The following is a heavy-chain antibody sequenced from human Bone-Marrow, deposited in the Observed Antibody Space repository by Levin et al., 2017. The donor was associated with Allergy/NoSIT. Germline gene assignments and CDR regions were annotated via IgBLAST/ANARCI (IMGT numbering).Heavy chain of an antibody. CDR3: ARDRMAGSSRVRDFYGMDV. J-gene: IGHJ6*02. CDR2: IYYSGNT. V-gene: IGHV4-31*03. D-gene: IGHD6-13*01. Sequence: SETLSLTCTVSGDSLSSGGFYWSWIRQHPGKGLEWIGCIYYSGNTYYNPSLESRVIISVDTSKNQFSLSLSSVTAADTAVYYCARDRMAGSSRVRDFYGMDVWGQGTTVTVSS. CDR1: GDSLSSGGFY.